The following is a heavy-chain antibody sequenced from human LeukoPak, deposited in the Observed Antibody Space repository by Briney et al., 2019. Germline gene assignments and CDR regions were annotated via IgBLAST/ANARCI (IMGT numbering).Heavy chain of an antibody. Sequence: GGSLRLSCAASGFTFSDYYMSWIRQAPGKGLEWVSYISSSGSTIYYADSVKGRFTISRDNAKNSLYLQMNSLRAEDTAVHYCATSGYSVNFDYWGQGTLVTVSS. CDR1: GFTFSDYY. D-gene: IGHD5-18*01. CDR2: ISSSGSTI. CDR3: ATSGYSVNFDY. J-gene: IGHJ4*02. V-gene: IGHV3-11*04.